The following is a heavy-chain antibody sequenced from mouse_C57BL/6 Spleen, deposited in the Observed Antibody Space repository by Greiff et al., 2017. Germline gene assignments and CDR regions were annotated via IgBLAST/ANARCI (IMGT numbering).Heavy chain of an antibody. CDR1: GFSLTSYG. CDR2: IWGVGST. V-gene: IGHV2-6*01. J-gene: IGHJ3*01. CDR3: ASYTTVVPFAY. Sequence: QVQPKESGPGPVAPSQSLSITCTVSGFSLTSYGVDWVRQYPGKGLEWLGVIWGVGSTNYNSALKSKLSISKDNSKNQVFLKMNRLQTDDTANYYCASYTTVVPFAYWGQGTLVTVSA. D-gene: IGHD1-1*01.